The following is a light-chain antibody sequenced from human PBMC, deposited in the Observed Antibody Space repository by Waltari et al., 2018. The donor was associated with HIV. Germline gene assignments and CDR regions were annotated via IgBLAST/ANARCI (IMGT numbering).Light chain of an antibody. Sequence: QSALTQPASVSGSPGQSITISCTGTRSDVGGYNYVSPYQQRPVKAPKHQFYGVVHRPSGFSKRCSGFKAANTASLTIAGLEAEDEAYDCCSSYTNLHSCVFGGGTNLAVL. CDR2: GVV. CDR3: SSYTNLHSCV. J-gene: IGLJ3*02. CDR1: RSDVGGYNY. V-gene: IGLV2-14*01.